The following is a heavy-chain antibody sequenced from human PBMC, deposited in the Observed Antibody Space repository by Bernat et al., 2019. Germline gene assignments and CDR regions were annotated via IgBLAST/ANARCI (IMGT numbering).Heavy chain of an antibody. V-gene: IGHV3-30*18. CDR2: ISYDGSNK. D-gene: IGHD3-10*01. J-gene: IGHJ5*02. Sequence: QVQLVESGGGVVQPGRSLRLSCAASGFTFSSYGMHWVRQAPGKGLEWVAVISYDGSNKYYADSVKGRFTISRDNSKNTLYLQMNSLRAEDTAVYYCAKDGEYIWFDPWGKGTLVTVSS. CDR3: AKDGEYIWFDP. CDR1: GFTFSSYG.